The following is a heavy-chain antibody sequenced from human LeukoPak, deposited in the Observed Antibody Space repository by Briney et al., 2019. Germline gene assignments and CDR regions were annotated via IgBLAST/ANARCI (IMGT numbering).Heavy chain of an antibody. J-gene: IGHJ4*02. D-gene: IGHD3-10*01. V-gene: IGHV3-30*02. CDR2: IRYDGSNK. Sequence: PGGSLRLSCAASGFTFSSYGMHWVRQAPGKGLEWVAFIRYDGSNKYYADSVKGRFTISRDNSKNTLYLQMNSLRAEDTAVYYCAKDAEGLSGSYYTTTLGVDYWGQGTLVTVSS. CDR3: AKDAEGLSGSYYTTTLGVDY. CDR1: GFTFSSYG.